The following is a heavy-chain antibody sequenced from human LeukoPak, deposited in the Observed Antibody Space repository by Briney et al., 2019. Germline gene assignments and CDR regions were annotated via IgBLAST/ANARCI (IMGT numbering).Heavy chain of an antibody. CDR1: GFTFNNYA. CDR2: ISGSADNT. V-gene: IGHV3-23*01. Sequence: PGGSLRLSCAASGFTFNNYAMSWVRHAPGKGLEWVSAISGSADNTIYADSVKGRFTISRDNSKNTLYLQMNSLRTEDTAVYYCAILGYCISARCQGDYWGQGTLVTVSS. J-gene: IGHJ4*02. D-gene: IGHD2-2*01. CDR3: AILGYCISARCQGDY.